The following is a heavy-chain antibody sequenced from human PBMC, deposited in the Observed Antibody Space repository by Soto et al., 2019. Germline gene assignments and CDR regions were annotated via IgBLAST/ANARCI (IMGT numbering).Heavy chain of an antibody. CDR2: ISGSGGST. J-gene: IGHJ4*02. D-gene: IGHD3-22*01. CDR1: GFTFSSYA. Sequence: GSLRLSCAASGFTFSSYAMSWVRQAPGKGLEWVSAISGSGGSTYYADSVKGRFTISRDNSKNTLYLQMNSLRAEDTAVYYCAKPYYYDSSGYFWFDYWGQGTLVTVSS. V-gene: IGHV3-23*01. CDR3: AKPYYYDSSGYFWFDY.